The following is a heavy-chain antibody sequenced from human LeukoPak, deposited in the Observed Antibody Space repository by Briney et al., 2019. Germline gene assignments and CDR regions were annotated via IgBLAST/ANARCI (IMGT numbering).Heavy chain of an antibody. CDR2: INSDGSST. V-gene: IGHV3-74*01. D-gene: IGHD6-13*01. J-gene: IGHJ4*02. CDR1: GFTFSSYW. Sequence: GRSLRLSCAASGFTFSSYWMHWVRQAPGKGLVWVSRINSDGSSTSYADSVKGRFTISRDNAKNTLYLQMNSLRAEDTAVYYCARESSSWYGDLYYFDYWGQGTLVTVSS. CDR3: ARESSSWYGDLYYFDY.